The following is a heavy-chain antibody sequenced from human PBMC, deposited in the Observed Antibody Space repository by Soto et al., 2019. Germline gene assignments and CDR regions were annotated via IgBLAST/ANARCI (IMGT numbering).Heavy chain of an antibody. CDR3: ARMSITMIVVAGANAFDI. CDR1: GFTFSSYG. V-gene: IGHV3-33*01. CDR2: IWYDGSNK. J-gene: IGHJ3*02. D-gene: IGHD3-22*01. Sequence: HPGGSLRLSCAASGFTFSSYGMHWVRQAPGKGLEWVAVIWYDGSNKYYADSVKGRFTISRDNSKNTLYLQMNSLRAEETAVFYFARMSITMIVVAGANAFDIWGQGTMVTVSS.